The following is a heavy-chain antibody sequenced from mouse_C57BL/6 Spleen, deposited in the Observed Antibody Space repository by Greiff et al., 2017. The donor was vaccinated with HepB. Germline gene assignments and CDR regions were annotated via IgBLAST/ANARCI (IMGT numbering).Heavy chain of an antibody. J-gene: IGHJ2*01. V-gene: IGHV1-54*01. D-gene: IGHD2-3*01. CDR3: ARGGGYFLFDY. Sequence: VQLQQSGAELVRPGTSVKVSCKASGYAFTNYLIEWVKQRPGQGLEWIGVINPGSGGTNYNEKFKGKATLTADKSSSTAYMQLSSLTSVDSAVYFCARGGGYFLFDYWGQGTTLTVSS. CDR2: INPGSGGT. CDR1: GYAFTNYL.